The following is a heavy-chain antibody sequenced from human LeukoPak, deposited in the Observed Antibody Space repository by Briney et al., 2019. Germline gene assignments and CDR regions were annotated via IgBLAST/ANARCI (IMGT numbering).Heavy chain of an antibody. CDR2: IRYDGSNK. Sequence: GGSLRLSCVASGFTFSSYGMHWVRQAPGKGLEWVAFIRYDGSNKYYTDSVKGRFTISRDNSKNTLYLQMNSLRAEDTAVYYCAKGDHVIQLWWFDYWGQGTLVTVSS. CDR1: GFTFSSYG. J-gene: IGHJ4*02. V-gene: IGHV3-30*02. CDR3: AKGDHVIQLWWFDY. D-gene: IGHD5-18*01.